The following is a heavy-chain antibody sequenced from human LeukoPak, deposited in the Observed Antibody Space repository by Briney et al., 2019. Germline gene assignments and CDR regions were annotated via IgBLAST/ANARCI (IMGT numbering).Heavy chain of an antibody. CDR3: ARGLRVIFGVVGRGFDP. V-gene: IGHV4-34*01. CDR1: GGSFSGYY. Sequence: SETLSLTCAVYGGSFSGYYWSWIRQPPGKGLEWIGEINHSGSTNYNPSLKSRVTISVDTSKNQFSLKLSSVTAADTAVYYCARGLRVIFGVVGRGFDPWGQGTLVTVSS. J-gene: IGHJ5*02. CDR2: INHSGST. D-gene: IGHD3-3*01.